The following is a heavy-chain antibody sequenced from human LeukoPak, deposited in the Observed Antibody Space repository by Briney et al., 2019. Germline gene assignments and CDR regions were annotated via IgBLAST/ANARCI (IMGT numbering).Heavy chain of an antibody. V-gene: IGHV3-11*04. Sequence: TGGSLRLSCAASGFTFSDYYMSWIRQAPGKGLEWISYISISGSTIYYADSVKGRFTISRDNAKNSLYLQMNSLRAEDTAVYYCARPYRDSSGYYRDYWGQGTLVTVSS. CDR2: ISISGSTI. D-gene: IGHD3-22*01. CDR1: GFTFSDYY. J-gene: IGHJ4*02. CDR3: ARPYRDSSGYYRDY.